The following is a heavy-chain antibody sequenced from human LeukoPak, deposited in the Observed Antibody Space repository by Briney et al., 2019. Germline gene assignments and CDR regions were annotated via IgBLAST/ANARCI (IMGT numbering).Heavy chain of an antibody. D-gene: IGHD3-22*01. Sequence: SESLSLTCTVSGYSIGTGYYWGWVRQPPGKRLEWIGSIYHSGSTYYNPSLKSRVTISIDTSKNQFSLRLSSVTAADTAVYYCAGKYYYDRSGYFYVDYWGQGTLVTVSS. CDR2: IYHSGST. CDR1: GYSIGTGYY. V-gene: IGHV4-38-2*02. CDR3: AGKYYYDRSGYFYVDY. J-gene: IGHJ4*02.